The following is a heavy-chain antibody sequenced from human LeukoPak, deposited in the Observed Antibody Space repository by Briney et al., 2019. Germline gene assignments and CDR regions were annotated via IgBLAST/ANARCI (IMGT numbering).Heavy chain of an antibody. CDR3: ARHGLYQDYGY. D-gene: IGHD3-16*01. CDR1: GGSISSSSYY. J-gene: IGHJ4*02. CDR2: IYYSGST. V-gene: IGHV4-39*01. Sequence: SETLSLTCTVSGGSISSSSYYWGWIRQPPGKGLEWIGSIYYSGSTHYNPSLKSRVTISLDMSKNQFSLRLTSVTAADTAMYYCARHGLYQDYGYWGQGTLVTVSS.